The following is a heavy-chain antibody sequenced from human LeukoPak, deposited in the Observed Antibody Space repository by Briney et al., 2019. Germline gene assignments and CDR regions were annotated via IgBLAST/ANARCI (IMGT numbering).Heavy chain of an antibody. CDR2: IYYSGTT. J-gene: IGHJ6*03. Sequence: SETLSLTXTVSGGSISSSHYYWGWIRQSPGKGLEWIGTIYYSGTTYYNPSLESRVTISEDMSKNQFSLTLRSVTAADTAVYYCARQISDYYYYYIDVWGKGTTVTVSS. D-gene: IGHD3-3*01. CDR1: GGSISSSHYY. V-gene: IGHV4-39*01. CDR3: ARQISDYYYYYIDV.